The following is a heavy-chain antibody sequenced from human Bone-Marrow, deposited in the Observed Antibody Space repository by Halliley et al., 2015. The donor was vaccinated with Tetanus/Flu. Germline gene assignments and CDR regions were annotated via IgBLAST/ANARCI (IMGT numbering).Heavy chain of an antibody. D-gene: IGHD4-17*01. V-gene: IGHV3-23*01. J-gene: IGHJ1*01. CDR3: AKGMTNGDFVAYFQH. Sequence: CVSAISGSGAGTYYADSVKGRFTISRDNSKNTLYLQMNSLRADDRAVYYCAKGMTNGDFVAYFQHWGQGALVTVSS. CDR2: ISGSGAGT.